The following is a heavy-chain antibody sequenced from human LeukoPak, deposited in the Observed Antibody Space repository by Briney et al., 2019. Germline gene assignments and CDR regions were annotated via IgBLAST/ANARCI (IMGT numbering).Heavy chain of an antibody. CDR1: GFTFSSYA. Sequence: PGGSLRLSCAASGFTFSSYAMHWVRQAPGKGLEWVAVISYDGSNKYYADSVKGRFTISRDNSKNMLYLQMNSLRAEDTAVYYCARRGDGGRSFDYWGQGTLVTVSS. V-gene: IGHV3-30*14. CDR2: ISYDGSNK. D-gene: IGHD4-23*01. J-gene: IGHJ4*02. CDR3: ARRGDGGRSFDY.